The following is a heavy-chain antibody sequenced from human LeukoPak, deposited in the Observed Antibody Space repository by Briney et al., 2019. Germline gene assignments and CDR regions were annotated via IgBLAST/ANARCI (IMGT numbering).Heavy chain of an antibody. CDR2: INSDGSAT. Sequence: GGSPRLSCAASGFPFSSYWMHWVRQVPGKGLLWVSRINSDGSATIYADSVRGRFTISRDNAKNTLYLQMSGLRVEDTAVYHCASDSPYYGMDVWGQGTTVTVSS. J-gene: IGHJ6*02. CDR3: ASDSPYYGMDV. CDR1: GFPFSSYW. V-gene: IGHV3-74*01.